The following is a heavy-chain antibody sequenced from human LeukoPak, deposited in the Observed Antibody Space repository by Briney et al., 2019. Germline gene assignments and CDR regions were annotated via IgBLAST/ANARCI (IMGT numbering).Heavy chain of an antibody. CDR1: GFALRSYS. Sequence: GGSLRLSCAASGFALRSYSMSWVRQAPGKGLEWLSHISSGSDTIYYADSVKGRFTISRDNAKNSLYLQMNRLRVDDTAVYYSARGSSEVLLWFGESPNWGQGTMVTVSS. CDR2: ISSGSDTI. V-gene: IGHV3-48*01. D-gene: IGHD3-10*01. CDR3: ARGSSEVLLWFGESPN. J-gene: IGHJ3*01.